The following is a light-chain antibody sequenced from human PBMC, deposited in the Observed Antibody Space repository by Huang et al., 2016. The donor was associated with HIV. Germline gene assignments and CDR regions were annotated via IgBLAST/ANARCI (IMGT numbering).Light chain of an antibody. CDR2: DES. J-gene: IGKJ1*01. CDR1: QDISNY. V-gene: IGKV1-33*01. Sequence: GDRVTVTCQPSQDISNYVNWYQQKPERAPKVLIYDESNLETGFPSRFSGSGYGTHFTFTIHSLQPEDIATYYCQHQGTFGQGTKVEIK. CDR3: QHQGT.